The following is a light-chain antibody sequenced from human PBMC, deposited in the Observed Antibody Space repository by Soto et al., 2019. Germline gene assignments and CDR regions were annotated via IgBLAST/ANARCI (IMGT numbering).Light chain of an antibody. CDR2: EVS. CDR3: SSYGGSNNLV. J-gene: IGLJ3*02. V-gene: IGLV2-8*01. Sequence: QSALTQPPSASGSPGQSVTISCTGTSRDVGGYNYVSWYQQHPGKAPKLMIYEVSKRPSGVPDRFSGSKSGSTASLTVSGLQAEDEADYYCSSYGGSNNLVFGGGTKLTVL. CDR1: SRDVGGYNY.